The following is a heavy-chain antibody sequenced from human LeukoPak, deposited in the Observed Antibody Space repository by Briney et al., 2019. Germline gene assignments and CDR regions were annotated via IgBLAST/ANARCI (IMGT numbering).Heavy chain of an antibody. CDR2: ISSSSDTM. V-gene: IGHV3-48*02. D-gene: IGHD1-1*01. CDR1: GFIFSNYN. Sequence: PGGSLRLSCAASGFIFSNYNMNWVRQAPGKGLEWVSYISSSSDTMFYPDSVKGRFTISRDNAKNSLYPQMYSLRDDDTAVYYCARDDAGNSGHFDLWGRGTLVTVSS. J-gene: IGHJ2*01. CDR3: ARDDAGNSGHFDL.